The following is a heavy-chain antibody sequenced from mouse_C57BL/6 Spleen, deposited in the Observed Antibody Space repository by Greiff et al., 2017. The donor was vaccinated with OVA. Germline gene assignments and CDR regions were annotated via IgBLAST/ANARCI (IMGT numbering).Heavy chain of an antibody. CDR3: ARRDYDFDY. D-gene: IGHD2-4*01. Sequence: QVQLQQPGAELVKPGASVKMSCKASGYTFPSSWITWVKPRPGQGLEWIGDIYPGSGSTNYNEKFKSKATLTVDTSSSTAYMQLSSLTSEDSAVYYCARRDYDFDYWGQGTTLTVSS. CDR1: GYTFPSSW. CDR2: IYPGSGST. V-gene: IGHV1-55*01. J-gene: IGHJ2*01.